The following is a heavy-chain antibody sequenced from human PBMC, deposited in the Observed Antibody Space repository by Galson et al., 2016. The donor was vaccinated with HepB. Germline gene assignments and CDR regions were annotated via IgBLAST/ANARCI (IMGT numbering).Heavy chain of an antibody. J-gene: IGHJ6*03. V-gene: IGHV4-61*01. CDR2: IHYSGRT. Sequence: ETLFLTCTVSGGSVDTGRYFWSWIREFPGKGLEWIGSIHYSGRTHYNPPLNRPVTISIDTSKNQFSLKLSSVAAAGPAVYYFAKDFSSSWFYYMDVWGKRTTVTVSS. CDR1: GGSVDTGRYF. CDR3: AKDFSSSWFYYMDV. D-gene: IGHD6-6*01.